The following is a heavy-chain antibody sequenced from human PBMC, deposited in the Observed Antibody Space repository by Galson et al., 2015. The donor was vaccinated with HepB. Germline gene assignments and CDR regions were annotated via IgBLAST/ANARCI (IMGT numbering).Heavy chain of an antibody. V-gene: IGHV3-73*01. CDR1: GFTFSGSA. D-gene: IGHD6-13*01. CDR2: IRSKASNYAT. CDR3: LRLGDRSGYSGS. J-gene: IGHJ4*02. Sequence: SLRLSCAASGFTFSGSAINWVRQTSGKGLEWVGRIRSKASNYATAYTASLKGRFTIIRDDSKNTAYLHMKSLKTEDTAVYYCLRLGDRSGYSGSWGQGTLVTVSS.